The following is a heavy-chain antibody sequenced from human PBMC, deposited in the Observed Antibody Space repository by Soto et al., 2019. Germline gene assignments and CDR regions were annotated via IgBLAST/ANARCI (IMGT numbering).Heavy chain of an antibody. CDR2: ISDDGSNK. Sequence: GGSLRLSCAASGFTFSSYGMHWFRQAPGKGLEWAAVISDDGSNKYYADSVKGRFTISRDNSKNTLYLQMNSLRAEDTAMYYCAKDTGDVVVVPAAIGHWGQGTLVTVSS. CDR3: AKDTGDVVVVPAAIGH. V-gene: IGHV3-30*18. J-gene: IGHJ4*02. CDR1: GFTFSSYG. D-gene: IGHD2-2*01.